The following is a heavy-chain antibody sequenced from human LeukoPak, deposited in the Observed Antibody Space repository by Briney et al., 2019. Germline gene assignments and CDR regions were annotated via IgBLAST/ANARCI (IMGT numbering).Heavy chain of an antibody. CDR1: GFTFDDYA. CDR2: ISWNSGSI. CDR3: ARVVTYYIWFDP. D-gene: IGHD5-18*01. J-gene: IGHJ5*02. V-gene: IGHV3-9*01. Sequence: GGSLRLSCAASGFTFDDYAMHWVRQAPGKGLEWVSGISWNSGSIGYADSVKGRFTISRDNAKNSLYLQMNSLRAEDTALYYCARVVTYYIWFDPWGQGTLVTVSS.